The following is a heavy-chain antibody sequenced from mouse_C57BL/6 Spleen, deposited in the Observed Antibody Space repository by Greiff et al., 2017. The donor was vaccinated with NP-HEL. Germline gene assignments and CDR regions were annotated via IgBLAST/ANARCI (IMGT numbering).Heavy chain of an antibody. CDR3: AKEGYYSNYDAMDY. D-gene: IGHD2-5*01. Sequence: QVQLKESGPGLVQPSQSLSITCTVSGFSLTSYGVHWVRQSPGKGLEWLGVIWRGGSTDYNAAFMSRLSITKDNSKSQVFFKMNSLQADDTAIYYCAKEGYYSNYDAMDYWGQGTSVTVSS. V-gene: IGHV2-5*01. J-gene: IGHJ4*01. CDR1: GFSLTSYG. CDR2: IWRGGST.